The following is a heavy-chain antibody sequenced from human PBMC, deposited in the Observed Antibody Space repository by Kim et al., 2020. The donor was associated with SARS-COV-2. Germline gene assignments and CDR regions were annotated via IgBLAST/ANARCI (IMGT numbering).Heavy chain of an antibody. J-gene: IGHJ5*02. V-gene: IGHV1-24*01. CDR3: APTTLNYNWFDP. D-gene: IGHD1-20*01. Sequence: ASVKVSCKVSGYTLTELSMHWVRQAPGKGLEWMGGFDPEDGETIYAQKFQGRVTMTEDTSTDTAYMELSSLRSEDTAVYYCAPTTLNYNWFDPWGQGTLVTVSS. CDR1: GYTLTELS. CDR2: FDPEDGET.